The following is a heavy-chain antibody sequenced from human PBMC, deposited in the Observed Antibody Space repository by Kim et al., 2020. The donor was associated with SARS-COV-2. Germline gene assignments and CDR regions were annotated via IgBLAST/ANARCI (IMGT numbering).Heavy chain of an antibody. CDR1: GFTFSSYG. CDR2: IWYDGSNK. Sequence: GGSLRLSCAASGFTFSSYGMHWVRQAPGKGLEWVAVIWYDGSNKYYAHSVKGRFTISRDNSKNTLYLQMNSLRAEDTAVYYCARGGHILTGYYDYFDYWGQGTLVTVSS. CDR3: ARGGHILTGYYDYFDY. J-gene: IGHJ4*02. V-gene: IGHV3-33*01. D-gene: IGHD3-9*01.